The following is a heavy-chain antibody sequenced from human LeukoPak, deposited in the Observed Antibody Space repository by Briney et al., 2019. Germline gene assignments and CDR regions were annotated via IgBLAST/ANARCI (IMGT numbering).Heavy chain of an antibody. CDR3: ARGYSSSWYFDY. D-gene: IGHD6-13*01. J-gene: IGHJ4*02. CDR2: ISSSDSTI. V-gene: IGHV3-48*03. Sequence: GGSLRLSCAASGFTFSSYEMNWVRQAPGKGLEWVSYISSSDSTIYYADSVKGRFTISRDNAKNSLYLQMNSLRAEDTAVYYCARGYSSSWYFDYWGQGTLVTVSS. CDR1: GFTFSSYE.